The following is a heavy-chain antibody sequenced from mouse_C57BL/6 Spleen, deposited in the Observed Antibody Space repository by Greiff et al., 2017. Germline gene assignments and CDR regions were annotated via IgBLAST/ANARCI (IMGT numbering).Heavy chain of an antibody. CDR3: ASFYDYSFAY. CDR2: ISSGSSTI. V-gene: IGHV5-17*01. D-gene: IGHD2-4*01. Sequence: DVMLVESGGGLVKPGGSLKLSCAASGFTFSDYGMHWVRQAPEKGLEWVAYISSGSSTIYYADKVKGRFTISRDNAKNTLFLQMTSLRSEDTAMYYCASFYDYSFAYWGQGTLVTVSA. CDR1: GFTFSDYG. J-gene: IGHJ3*01.